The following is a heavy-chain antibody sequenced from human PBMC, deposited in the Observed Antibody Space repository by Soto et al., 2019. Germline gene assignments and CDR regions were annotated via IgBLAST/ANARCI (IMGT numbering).Heavy chain of an antibody. J-gene: IGHJ6*03. Sequence: PSETLSLTCTVSGGSISSYYWSWIRQPPGKGLEWIGYIYYSGSTNYNPSLKSRVTISVDTSKNQFSLKLSSVTAADTAVYYCARLPPSTVKGVYYYYYMDVRGKGTKVTVSS. D-gene: IGHD4-4*01. CDR2: IYYSGST. CDR3: ARLPPSTVKGVYYYYYMDV. V-gene: IGHV4-59*08. CDR1: GGSISSYY.